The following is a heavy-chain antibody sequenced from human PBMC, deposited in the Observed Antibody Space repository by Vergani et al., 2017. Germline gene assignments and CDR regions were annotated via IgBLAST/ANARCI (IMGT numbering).Heavy chain of an antibody. V-gene: IGHV4-59*01. CDR2: IYYSGST. D-gene: IGHD6-13*01. Sequence: QVQLQESGPGLVKPSETLSLTCTVSGDSISRYYRSWIRQPPGKGLEWIGYIYYSGSTNYNPSLKRRVTISVDTSKNQFSLKLSSVTAADTAVYYCARVRGASSSRAFDIWGQGTMVTVSS. CDR3: ARVRGASSSRAFDI. CDR1: GDSISRYY. J-gene: IGHJ3*02.